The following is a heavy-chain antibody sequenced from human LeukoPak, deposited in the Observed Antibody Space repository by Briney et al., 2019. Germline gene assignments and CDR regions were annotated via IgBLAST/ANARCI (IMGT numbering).Heavy chain of an antibody. V-gene: IGHV4-34*01. CDR1: GGSFSGYY. Sequence: SETLSLTCAVYGGSFSGYYWSWIRQPPGKGLEWIGEINHSGSTNYNPSLKSRVTISVDTSKNQFSLKLSSVTAADTAVYYCARGGVVATIVYYFDHWGQGTLVTVSS. D-gene: IGHD5-12*01. J-gene: IGHJ4*02. CDR3: ARGGVVATIVYYFDH. CDR2: INHSGST.